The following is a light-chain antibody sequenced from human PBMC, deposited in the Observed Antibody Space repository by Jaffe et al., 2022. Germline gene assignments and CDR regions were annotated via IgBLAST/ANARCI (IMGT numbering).Light chain of an antibody. J-gene: IGKJ2*01. CDR2: GAS. Sequence: EIVMTQSPATLSVSPGERATLSCRASQSVSSNLAWYQQKPGQAPRLLIYGASNRATGIPARFSGSGSGTEFTLTISSLQSEDFAVYYCQQYNEWYTFGQGTKLEIK. CDR3: QQYNEWYT. CDR1: QSVSSN. V-gene: IGKV3-15*01.